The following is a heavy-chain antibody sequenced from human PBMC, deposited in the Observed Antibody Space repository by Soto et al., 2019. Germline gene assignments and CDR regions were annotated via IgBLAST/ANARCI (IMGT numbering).Heavy chain of an antibody. CDR3: ARGPVPSPTLTTFFLDY. Sequence: SETLSLTCTVSGGSISSGGYYWSGIRQRPGKGLEWIGYIYYSGSTYYNPSLRSRVTISVDTSKNQFSLKLSAVTAADTAVYYSARGPVPSPTLTTFFLDYWGQGTLVTASS. CDR1: GGSISSGGYY. D-gene: IGHD4-17*01. V-gene: IGHV4-31*03. J-gene: IGHJ4*02. CDR2: IYYSGST.